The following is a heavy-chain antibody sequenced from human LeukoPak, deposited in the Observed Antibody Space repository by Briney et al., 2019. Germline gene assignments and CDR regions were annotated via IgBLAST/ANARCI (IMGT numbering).Heavy chain of an antibody. CDR1: GGSISSSSYY. CDR2: IYSGGST. D-gene: IGHD3-16*01. Sequence: ETLSLTCTVSGGSISSSSYYWGWIRQPPGKGLEWVSAIYSGGSTYYADSVKGRFTISRDNSKNTLYLQMNSLRVEDTAVYYCAKDFPPFEQRLRLGEFGDWGQGTLVTVSS. V-gene: IGHV3-53*01. J-gene: IGHJ4*02. CDR3: AKDFPPFEQRLRLGEFGD.